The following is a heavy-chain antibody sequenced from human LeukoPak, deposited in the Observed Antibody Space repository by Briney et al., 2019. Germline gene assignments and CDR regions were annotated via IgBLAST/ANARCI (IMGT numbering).Heavy chain of an antibody. CDR1: GGSISSGGYY. Sequence: PSQTLSLTCTVSGGSISSGGYYWSWIRQPPGKGLEWIGYIYHSGSTYYNPSLTSRVTISLDTSKNQFSLSLRSVTAADTAVYYCARAGGYLCYFDYWGLGTLVTVSS. J-gene: IGHJ4*02. CDR3: ARAGGYLCYFDY. CDR2: IYHSGST. D-gene: IGHD5-12*01. V-gene: IGHV4-30-2*01.